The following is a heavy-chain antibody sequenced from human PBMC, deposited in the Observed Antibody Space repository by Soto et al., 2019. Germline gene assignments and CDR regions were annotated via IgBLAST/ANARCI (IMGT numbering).Heavy chain of an antibody. CDR2: IYWDDDK. Sequence: QITLKESGPTLVKPTQTLTLTCTFSGFSLSTSEVGVGWIRQPPGKALEWLALIYWDDDKRYSPSLKSRLTITKDTSKNQVVLTMTNMDPVDTATYHRYQQLVRVGPYYYYGMDVWGQGTTVTVSS. CDR1: GFSLSTSEVG. J-gene: IGHJ6*02. V-gene: IGHV2-5*02. CDR3: YQQLVRVGPYYYYGMDV. D-gene: IGHD6-13*01.